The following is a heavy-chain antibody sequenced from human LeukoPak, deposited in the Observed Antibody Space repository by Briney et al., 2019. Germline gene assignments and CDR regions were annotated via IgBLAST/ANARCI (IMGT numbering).Heavy chain of an antibody. CDR3: AKDRPKWSSSSWRDPFDI. V-gene: IGHV3-30*18. J-gene: IGHJ3*02. CDR1: GFTFSNHG. D-gene: IGHD6-13*01. CDR2: ISYDGSDK. Sequence: PGRSLRLSCAASGFTFSNHGMHWVRQAPGNGLEWVTVISYDGSDKCYADSVKGRFTISRDNSKNTLYLQMNSLRAEDTAVYYCAKDRPKWSSSSWRDPFDIWGQGTMVTVSS.